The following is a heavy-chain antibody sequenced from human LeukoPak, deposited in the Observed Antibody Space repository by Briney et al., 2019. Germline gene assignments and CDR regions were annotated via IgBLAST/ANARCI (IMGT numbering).Heavy chain of an antibody. Sequence: GGSLRLSCAASGFTFSTYSISWVRQAPGKGLEWVSSISRNSRYIYYADSMRGRFTISRDNAKNSLYLQMNSLKPEDTAVYYCARVAEAAAFDSWGQGTLVTVSS. CDR2: ISRNSRYI. V-gene: IGHV3-21*06. CDR3: ARVAEAAAFDS. CDR1: GFTFSTYS. J-gene: IGHJ4*02. D-gene: IGHD6-13*01.